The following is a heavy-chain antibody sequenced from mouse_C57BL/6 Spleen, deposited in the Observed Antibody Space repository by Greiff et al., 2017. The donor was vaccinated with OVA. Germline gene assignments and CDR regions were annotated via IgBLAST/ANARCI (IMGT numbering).Heavy chain of an antibody. V-gene: IGHV1-69*01. D-gene: IGHD1-1*01. J-gene: IGHJ1*03. CDR2: IDPSDSYT. Sequence: QVQLQQPGAELVMPGASVKLSCKASGYTFTSYWMHWVKQRPGQGLEWIGEIDPSDSYTNYNQKFKGKSTLTVDKSSSTAYMQLSSLTSEDSAVYYCARSGYYGSKYVDVWGTGTTVTVSS. CDR3: ARSGYYGSKYVDV. CDR1: GYTFTSYW.